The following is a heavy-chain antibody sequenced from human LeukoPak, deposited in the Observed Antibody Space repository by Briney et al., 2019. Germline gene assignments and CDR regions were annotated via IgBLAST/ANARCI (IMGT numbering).Heavy chain of an antibody. CDR3: ARAPDPLGYCSSTSCYEPDY. CDR2: MNPNSGNT. D-gene: IGHD2-2*01. V-gene: IGHV1-8*01. Sequence: VASVKVSCKASGYTFTSYEINWVRQATGQGLEWMGWMNPNSGNTGYAQKFQGRVTMTRNTSISTAYMELSSLRSEDTAVYYCARAPDPLGYCSSTSCYEPDYWGQGTLVTVSS. J-gene: IGHJ4*02. CDR1: GYTFTSYE.